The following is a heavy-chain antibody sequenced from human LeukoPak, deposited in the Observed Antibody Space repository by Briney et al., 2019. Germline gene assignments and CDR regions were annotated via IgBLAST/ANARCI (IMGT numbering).Heavy chain of an antibody. V-gene: IGHV4-38-2*02. J-gene: IGHJ4*02. CDR2: IYHSGST. CDR1: GYSISSGYY. CDR3: ARDSSYGKDY. D-gene: IGHD6-19*01. Sequence: SETLSLTWTVSGYSISSGYYWGWIRQSPGKGLEWIGSIYHSGSTYYNPSLKSRVTISVDTSKNQFSLKLSSVTAADTAVYYCARDSSYGKDYWGQGTLVTVSS.